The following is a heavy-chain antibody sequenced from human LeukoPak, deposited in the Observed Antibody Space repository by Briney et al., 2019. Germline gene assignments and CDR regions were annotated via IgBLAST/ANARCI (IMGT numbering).Heavy chain of an antibody. J-gene: IGHJ4*02. D-gene: IGHD3-22*01. CDR1: GGTFSSYA. V-gene: IGHV1-69*13. CDR2: ITPMFGTA. Sequence: SVKVSCKASGGTFSSYAISWVRQAPGQGLEWMGGITPMFGTANYAQKFQGRVTITADESTSTAYMEPSSLRSEDTAVYYCVRDGSYYDSSGYYYLYWGQGTLVTVSS. CDR3: VRDGSYYDSSGYYYLY.